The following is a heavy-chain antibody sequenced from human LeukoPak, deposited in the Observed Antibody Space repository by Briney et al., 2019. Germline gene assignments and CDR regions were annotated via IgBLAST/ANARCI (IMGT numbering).Heavy chain of an antibody. D-gene: IGHD2-2*01. J-gene: IGHJ6*03. CDR1: GVTFSSYA. CDR2: ISGSGGST. V-gene: IGHV3-23*01. Sequence: GGSLRLSCAASGVTFSSYAMSWVRQAPGKGLEWVSVISGSGGSTYYADSVKGRFTISRDNSKNTLYLQMNSLRAEDTAVYYCAKVLVPAATKNEIYYYYMDAWGKGTTVTVSS. CDR3: AKVLVPAATKNEIYYYYMDA.